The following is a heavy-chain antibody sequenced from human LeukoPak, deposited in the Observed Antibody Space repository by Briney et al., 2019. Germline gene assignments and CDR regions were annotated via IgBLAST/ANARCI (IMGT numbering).Heavy chain of an antibody. Sequence: GASVKVSCKASGYTFTSYYMHWVRQAPGQGLEWMGIINPSGGSTTYAQKFQGRVTITADKSTSTAYMELSSLRSEDTAVYYCARSKDIVVVPAAIRTNLDYWGQGTLVTVSS. CDR3: ARSKDIVVVPAAIRTNLDY. V-gene: IGHV1-46*01. CDR1: GYTFTSYY. J-gene: IGHJ4*02. CDR2: INPSGGST. D-gene: IGHD2-2*01.